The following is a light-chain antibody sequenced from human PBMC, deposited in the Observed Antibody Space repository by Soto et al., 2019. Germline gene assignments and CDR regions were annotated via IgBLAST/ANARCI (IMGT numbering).Light chain of an antibody. Sequence: EIVLTQSPGTLSLSPGERATLSCRASQSVSNNYLAWYQQKPGQAPRLLIYRTSTRATGIPDRFSGSGSGTDFTLTISRLETEDFAVDYGQQYGTSPTFGPGTKVDIK. CDR3: QQYGTSPT. CDR2: RTS. J-gene: IGKJ3*01. CDR1: QSVSNNY. V-gene: IGKV3-20*01.